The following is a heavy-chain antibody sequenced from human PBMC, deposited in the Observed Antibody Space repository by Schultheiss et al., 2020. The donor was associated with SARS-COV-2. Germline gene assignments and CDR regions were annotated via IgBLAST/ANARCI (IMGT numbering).Heavy chain of an antibody. CDR3: ARVDVGAKDYYYYYMDV. Sequence: SETLSLTCTVSGGSISSYYWSWIRQPAGKGLEWIGYIYYSGSTNYNPSLKSRVTISVDTSKNQFSLKLSSVTAADTAVYYCARVDVGAKDYYYYYMDVWGKGTTVTVSS. D-gene: IGHD1-26*01. V-gene: IGHV4-59*01. CDR1: GGSISSYY. J-gene: IGHJ6*03. CDR2: IYYSGST.